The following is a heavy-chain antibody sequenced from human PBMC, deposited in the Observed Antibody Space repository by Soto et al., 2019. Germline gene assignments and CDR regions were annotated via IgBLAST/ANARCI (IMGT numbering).Heavy chain of an antibody. V-gene: IGHV2-5*01. D-gene: IGHD3-10*02. CDR3: ARELLGYYYVMAA. Sequence: QITLRESGPTLVKPTQTLTLTCTFSGFSFTTTGVGVGWLRQPPGQALQWLALIYWNGNERYSPSLNNRLAVTKDTSKTQVVLTMTNVDPGETATYYSARELLGYYYVMAAWGQGTNVTVS. CDR1: GFSFTTTGVG. CDR2: IYWNGNE. J-gene: IGHJ6*02.